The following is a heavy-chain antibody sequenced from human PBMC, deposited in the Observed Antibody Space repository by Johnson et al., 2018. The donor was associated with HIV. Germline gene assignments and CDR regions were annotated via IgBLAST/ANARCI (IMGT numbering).Heavy chain of an antibody. D-gene: IGHD4-23*01. CDR2: ISYGGSNK. J-gene: IGHJ3*02. Sequence: VQLVESGGGLKQPGGSLRLSCAASGFTISSYGMHWVRQAPGKGLEWVAVISYGGSNKYYADSVKGRFTVSRDNSKNTLYLQMNSLRADDTAVYYCAKESETYGGNIGFQHAFDIWGQGTMVAVSS. CDR3: AKESETYGGNIGFQHAFDI. CDR1: GFTISSYG. V-gene: IGHV3-30*18.